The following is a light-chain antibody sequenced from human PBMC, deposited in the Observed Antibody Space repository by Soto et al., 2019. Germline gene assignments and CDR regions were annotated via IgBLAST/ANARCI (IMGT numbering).Light chain of an antibody. CDR1: SSDVGGYKY. Sequence: QSVLTQPASVSASPGQSVTISCTGTSSDVGGYKYVSWYQHHPGKAPKLMIYDVSKRPSGVPDRFSGSKSGNTASLTISGLQAEDETDYYCCSYAGRSTVIFGGGTKLTVL. CDR3: CSYAGRSTVI. J-gene: IGLJ2*01. V-gene: IGLV2-11*01. CDR2: DVS.